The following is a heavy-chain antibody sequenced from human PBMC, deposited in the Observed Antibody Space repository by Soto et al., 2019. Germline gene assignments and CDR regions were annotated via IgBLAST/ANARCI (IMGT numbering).Heavy chain of an antibody. Sequence: QVQLQQWGAGLLKPSETLSLTCAVYGGSFSGYYWSWIRQPPGKGLEWIGEINHSGSTNYNPSLKSRVTISADTSKNQFSLKLSSVTAADTAVYYCARGHMVRGVRDFDYWGQGTLVTVSS. V-gene: IGHV4-34*01. J-gene: IGHJ4*02. D-gene: IGHD3-10*01. CDR1: GGSFSGYY. CDR2: INHSGST. CDR3: ARGHMVRGVRDFDY.